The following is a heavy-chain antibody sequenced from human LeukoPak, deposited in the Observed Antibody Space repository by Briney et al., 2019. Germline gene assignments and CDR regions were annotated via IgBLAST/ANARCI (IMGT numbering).Heavy chain of an antibody. D-gene: IGHD2-15*01. CDR1: GGSINSYY. J-gene: IGHJ4*02. V-gene: IGHV4-59*01. CDR2: IYYSGST. Sequence: PSETPSLTCTVSGGSINSYYWSWIRQPPGKGLEWIGYIYYSGSTNYNPSLKSRVTISVDTSKNQFSLKLSSVTAADTAVYYCARAENYCSGGSCYDYWGQGTLVTVSS. CDR3: ARAENYCSGGSCYDY.